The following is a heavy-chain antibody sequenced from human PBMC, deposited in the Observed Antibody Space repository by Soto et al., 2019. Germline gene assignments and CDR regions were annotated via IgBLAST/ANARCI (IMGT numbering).Heavy chain of an antibody. CDR2: ISWNSGSI. D-gene: IGHD2-2*01. Sequence: EVQLVESGGGLVQPGRSLRLSCAASGFTFDDYAMHWVRQAPGKGLEWVSGISWNSGSIGYADSVKGRFTISRDNAKNSLYLQMNSLRAEDTDLYYCAKGGLGGYCSSTSCYDHDAFDIWGQGTMVTVSS. J-gene: IGHJ3*02. CDR3: AKGGLGGYCSSTSCYDHDAFDI. V-gene: IGHV3-9*01. CDR1: GFTFDDYA.